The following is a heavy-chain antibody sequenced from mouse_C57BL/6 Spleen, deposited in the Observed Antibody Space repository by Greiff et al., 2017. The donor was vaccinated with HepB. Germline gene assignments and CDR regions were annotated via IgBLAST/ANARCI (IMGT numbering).Heavy chain of an antibody. J-gene: IGHJ2*01. V-gene: IGHV3-6*01. CDR2: ISYDGSN. D-gene: IGHD2-5*01. CDR3: ATYYSNFY. CDR1: GYSITSGYY. Sequence: EVQLQESGPGLVKPSQSLSLTCSVTGYSITSGYYWNWIRQFPGNKLEWMGYISYDGSNNYNPSLKNRISITRDTSKNQFFLKLNSVTTEDTATYYCATYYSNFYWGQGTTLTVSS.